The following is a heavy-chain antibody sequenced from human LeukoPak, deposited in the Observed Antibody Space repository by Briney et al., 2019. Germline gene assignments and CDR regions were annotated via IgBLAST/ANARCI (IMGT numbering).Heavy chain of an antibody. V-gene: IGHV3-21*01. Sequence: PGGSLRLSCAASGITFNRYTMNWVRPAPGKGLEWVSSISSSSSYIYYADSVKGRFTISRDNAKNSLYLQMNSLRAEHTAVYYCARLTMVRGADPDYWGQGTLVTVYS. CDR3: ARLTMVRGADPDY. CDR2: ISSSSSYI. CDR1: GITFNRYT. D-gene: IGHD3-10*01. J-gene: IGHJ4*02.